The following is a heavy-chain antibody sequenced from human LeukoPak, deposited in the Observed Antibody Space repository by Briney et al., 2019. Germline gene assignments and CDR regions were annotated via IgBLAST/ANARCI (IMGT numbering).Heavy chain of an antibody. CDR1: GYSFTTYW. V-gene: IGHV5-51*01. J-gene: IGHJ2*01. CDR3: ARVNWGKQYFYL. CDR2: IYPGDSNT. D-gene: IGHD7-27*01. Sequence: GESLKISCQGSGYSFTTYWIGWVRQMPGKGLEWMGIIYPGDSNTKYSPSFQGQVTISADKSISTAYLQWSSLKASDTAMFYCARVNWGKQYFYLWGRGTLVTVSS.